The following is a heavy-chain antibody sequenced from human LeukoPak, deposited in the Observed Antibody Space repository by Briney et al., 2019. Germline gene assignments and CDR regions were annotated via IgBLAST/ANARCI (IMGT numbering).Heavy chain of an antibody. CDR3: AKVTYTGVFWFDP. CDR1: GFTFSSYG. Sequence: GRSLRLSCAASGFTFSSYGMHWVRQAPGKGLEWVAIISYDGSNKYYADSVKGRFTISRDNSKNTLFLQMNSLRAEDTAVYYCAKVTYTGVFWFDPWGQGTLVTVSS. CDR2: ISYDGSNK. V-gene: IGHV3-30*18. J-gene: IGHJ5*02. D-gene: IGHD2-2*02.